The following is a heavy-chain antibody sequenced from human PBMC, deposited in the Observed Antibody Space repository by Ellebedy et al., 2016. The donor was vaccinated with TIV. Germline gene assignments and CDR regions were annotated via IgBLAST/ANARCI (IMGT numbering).Heavy chain of an antibody. CDR2: MSYDGYNE. Sequence: GGSLRLSXAASGFTFGSYTMYWVRQAPGKGLEWVAMMSYDGYNEYYGDSVRGRFTISRVNSRSTLYLQMNSLRAEDTAVYYCVRDNSGYYYFDYWGQGTLVTVSS. J-gene: IGHJ4*02. V-gene: IGHV3-30*04. CDR3: VRDNSGYYYFDY. D-gene: IGHD3-22*01. CDR1: GFTFGSYT.